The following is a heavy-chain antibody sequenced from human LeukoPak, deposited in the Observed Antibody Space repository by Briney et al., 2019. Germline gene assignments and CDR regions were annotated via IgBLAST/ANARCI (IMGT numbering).Heavy chain of an antibody. CDR3: ARDCWGIKVMDGFGN. CDR1: GFTFSSYY. V-gene: IGHV3-7*01. D-gene: IGHD2-8*01. Sequence: GGSLRLSCAASGFTFSSYYMSWVRQTPGKGLEWVANIKQDGSEKKYVDSVKGRFTISRDNAKNSLYLQMNSLRAEDTAVYYCARDCWGIKVMDGFGNWGQGTLVTVSS. J-gene: IGHJ4*02. CDR2: IKQDGSEK.